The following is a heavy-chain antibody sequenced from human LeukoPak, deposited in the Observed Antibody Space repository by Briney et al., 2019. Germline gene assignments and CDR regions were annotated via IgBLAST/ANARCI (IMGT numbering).Heavy chain of an antibody. Sequence: PGGSLRLSCAASGFTFDDYAMHWVRQAPGKGLEWVSGISWNSGSIGYADSVKGRFTISRDNAKNSLYLQMNSLRAEDTALYYCAKDPEGTPNNWLDPWGQGTLVTVSS. CDR1: GFTFDDYA. J-gene: IGHJ5*02. CDR2: ISWNSGSI. CDR3: AKDPEGTPNNWLDP. D-gene: IGHD2-15*01. V-gene: IGHV3-9*01.